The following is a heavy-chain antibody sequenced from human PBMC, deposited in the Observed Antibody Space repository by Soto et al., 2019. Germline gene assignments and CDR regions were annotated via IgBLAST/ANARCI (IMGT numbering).Heavy chain of an antibody. CDR3: ARERCSGGSCYAAFDI. CDR1: GFTFSSYS. V-gene: IGHV3-21*01. CDR2: ISSSSSYI. Sequence: GGSLRLSCAASGFTFSSYSMNWVRQDPGKGLEWVASISSSSSYIYYADSVKGRFTISRDNAKNSLYLQMNSLRAEDTAVYYCARERCSGGSCYAAFDIWGQGTMVT. J-gene: IGHJ3*02. D-gene: IGHD2-15*01.